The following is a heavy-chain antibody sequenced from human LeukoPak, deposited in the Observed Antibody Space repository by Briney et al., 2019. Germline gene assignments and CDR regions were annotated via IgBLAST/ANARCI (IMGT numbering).Heavy chain of an antibody. CDR1: GGSISSYY. J-gene: IGHJ4*02. V-gene: IGHV4-59*01. CDR2: IYYSGST. CDR3: ARSTCGGDCYLGY. Sequence: KPSETLSLTCTVYGGSISSYYWSWIRQPPGKGLEWIGYIYYSGSTNYNPSLKSRVTISVDTSKNQFSLKLSSVTAADTAVYYCARSTCGGDCYLGYWGQGTLVTVSS. D-gene: IGHD2-21*02.